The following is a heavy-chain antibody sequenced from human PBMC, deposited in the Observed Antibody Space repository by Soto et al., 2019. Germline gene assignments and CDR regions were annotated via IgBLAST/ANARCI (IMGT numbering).Heavy chain of an antibody. V-gene: IGHV5-10-1*01. J-gene: IGHJ4*02. Sequence: GESLKISCKASRYNFSNYWITWVRQVPGKGLEWMGRIHPSDSHTNDSPSFQGHVTISADKSTNTASLQWSSLKASDTAMYYCARLGTISPLDYWGQGTLVTVSS. D-gene: IGHD2-2*02. CDR2: IHPSDSHT. CDR1: RYNFSNYW. CDR3: ARLGTISPLDY.